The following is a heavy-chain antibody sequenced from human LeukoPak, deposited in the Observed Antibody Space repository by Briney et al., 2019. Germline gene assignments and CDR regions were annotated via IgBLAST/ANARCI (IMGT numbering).Heavy chain of an antibody. J-gene: IGHJ3*02. D-gene: IGHD3-16*01. CDR1: GYTFTSYD. CDR3: ARNSLDFVWGSYRIYAFDI. V-gene: IGHV1-18*01. CDR2: INPYNGDT. Sequence: ASGKVSCKASGYTFTSYDITWLRQAPGLGLEWMGWINPYNGDTNSTQKVQDRVNRTTDTSTSKAYMELRSLISGDTAVYYCARNSLDFVWGSYRIYAFDIWGQGTLVTVSS.